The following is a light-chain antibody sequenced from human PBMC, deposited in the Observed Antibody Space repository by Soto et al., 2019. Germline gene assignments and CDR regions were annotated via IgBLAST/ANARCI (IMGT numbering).Light chain of an antibody. CDR1: SSDVGSYNL. CDR3: CSYAGSSTPYV. CDR2: EVS. J-gene: IGLJ1*01. V-gene: IGLV2-23*02. Sequence: QSVLTQPASVSGSPGQSITISCTGTSSDVGSYNLVSWYQQHPGKAPKLMIYEVSKRPSVVSNRFSGSKSGNTASLTISGLQAEDEADYYCCSYAGSSTPYVFGTGTKVTVL.